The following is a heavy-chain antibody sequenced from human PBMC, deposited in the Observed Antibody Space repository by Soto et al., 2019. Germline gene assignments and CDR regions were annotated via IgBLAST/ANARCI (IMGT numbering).Heavy chain of an antibody. Sequence: PVGSLRLSCAASGFTFSSYAMSWVRQAPGKGLEWVSAISGSGGSTYYADSVKGRFTISRDNSKNSLYLQMNSLRDEDTAVYYCARDPPVVVGAVAFDIWGQGTMVTVSS. J-gene: IGHJ3*02. D-gene: IGHD1-26*01. CDR1: GFTFSSYA. CDR2: ISGSGGST. CDR3: ARDPPVVVGAVAFDI. V-gene: IGHV3-23*01.